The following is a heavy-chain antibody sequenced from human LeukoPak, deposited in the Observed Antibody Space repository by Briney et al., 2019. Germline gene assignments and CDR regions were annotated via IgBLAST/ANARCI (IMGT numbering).Heavy chain of an antibody. CDR3: ARYYYDGSGYPGYYFDY. CDR1: GFTFSDYY. Sequence: GGSLRLSCAASGFTFSDYYMSWIRQAPGKGLEWVSYISSSSSYTNYADSVKGRCTISRDNAKNSLHLQMNSLRAEDTAVYYCARYYYDGSGYPGYYFDYWGQGTLVTVSS. D-gene: IGHD3-22*01. CDR2: ISSSSSYT. J-gene: IGHJ4*02. V-gene: IGHV3-11*06.